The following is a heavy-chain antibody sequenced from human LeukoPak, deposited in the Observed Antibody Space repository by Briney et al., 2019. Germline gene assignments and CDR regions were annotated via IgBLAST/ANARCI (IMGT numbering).Heavy chain of an antibody. D-gene: IGHD2-2*02. V-gene: IGHV3-15*01. CDR1: GFTFSDAW. CDR3: TTQLLYEHNFDY. Sequence: GGSLRLSCAASGFTFSDAWMSWIRQTPGKGLEWVGRIKSNTDGGTTDFAAPVKGRFTISRDDSENALYLQMNSLKTEDTAVYYCTTQLLYEHNFDYWGQGTLVTVSS. CDR2: IKSNTDGGTT. J-gene: IGHJ4*02.